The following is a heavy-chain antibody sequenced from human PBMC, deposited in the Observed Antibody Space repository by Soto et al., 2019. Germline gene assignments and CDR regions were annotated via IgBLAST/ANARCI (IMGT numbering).Heavy chain of an antibody. J-gene: IGHJ6*02. Sequence: QVQLVQSGAEVKKPGASVKVSCKASGYTFTSYYISWVRQAPGQGLEWMGWISAYNGNTNDAQKLQGRATMTTDTSTSKADMELRSLRSDGTAGYYRARGNPPMGVWGQGTTVTVSS. CDR2: ISAYNGNT. CDR3: ARGNPPMGV. V-gene: IGHV1-18*01. CDR1: GYTFTSYY.